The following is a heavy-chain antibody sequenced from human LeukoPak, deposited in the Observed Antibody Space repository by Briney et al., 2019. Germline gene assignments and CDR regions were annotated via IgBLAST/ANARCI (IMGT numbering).Heavy chain of an antibody. Sequence: GASVKVSCKASGGTFSSYAISWVRQAPGQGLEWMGGIIPIFGTANYARKFQGRVTITTDESTSTAYMELSSLRSEDTAVYYCARSLGRARIRAFDIWGQGTMVTVSS. J-gene: IGHJ3*02. D-gene: IGHD2-21*01. CDR3: ARSLGRARIRAFDI. CDR1: GGTFSSYA. V-gene: IGHV1-69*05. CDR2: IIPIFGTA.